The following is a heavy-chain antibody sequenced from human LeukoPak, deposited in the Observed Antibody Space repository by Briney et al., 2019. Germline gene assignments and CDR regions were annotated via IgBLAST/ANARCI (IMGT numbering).Heavy chain of an antibody. J-gene: IGHJ4*02. CDR2: IGLDGAQK. CDR3: ARWRGLQSEFDC. Sequence: GGSLILSCAASGFTFSSHSMGWVRQAPGKGLECVATIGLDGAQKDFVDSVKGRFTLSRDNAKNSLFLEMNRLRVEDTAVYYCARWRGLQSEFDCWGQGTLVTVPS. D-gene: IGHD5-24*01. CDR1: GFTFSSHS. V-gene: IGHV3-7*01.